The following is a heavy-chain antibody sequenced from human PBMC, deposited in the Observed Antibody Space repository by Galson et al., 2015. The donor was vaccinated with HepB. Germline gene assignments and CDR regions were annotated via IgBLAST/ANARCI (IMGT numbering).Heavy chain of an antibody. Sequence: QSGAEVKKPGESLRISCKGSGYSFTSYWISWVRQMPGKGLEWMGRIDPSDSYTNYSPSFQGHVTISADKSISTAYLQWSSLKASDTAMYYCAREVGYCSGGSCYGGNWFDPWGQGTLVTVSS. J-gene: IGHJ5*02. D-gene: IGHD2-15*01. CDR1: GYSFTSYW. CDR3: AREVGYCSGGSCYGGNWFDP. V-gene: IGHV5-10-1*01. CDR2: IDPSDSYT.